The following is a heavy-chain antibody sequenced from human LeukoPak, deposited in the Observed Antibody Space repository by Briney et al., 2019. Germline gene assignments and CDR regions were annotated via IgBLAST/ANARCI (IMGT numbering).Heavy chain of an antibody. Sequence: GESLKISCKGSGYSFTSYWIGWVRQMPGKGLEWMGIIYPGDSDTRYSPSFQGQVTISADKSISTAYLQWSSLKALDTAMYYCARQTMVRGVMLGMDVWGKGTTVTVSS. V-gene: IGHV5-51*01. J-gene: IGHJ6*04. CDR2: IYPGDSDT. D-gene: IGHD3-10*01. CDR1: GYSFTSYW. CDR3: ARQTMVRGVMLGMDV.